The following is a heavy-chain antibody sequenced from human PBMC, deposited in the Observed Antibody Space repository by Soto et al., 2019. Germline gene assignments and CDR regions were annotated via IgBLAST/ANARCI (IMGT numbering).Heavy chain of an antibody. V-gene: IGHV4-4*07. Sequence: PSETLSLTCTVSGGSISSYYWRWIRQPTGKGLELIGRIYTSGSTNYNPSLKSRVTMSVDTSKNQFSLKLSSVTAADTAVYYCARGPYSSSFYYYYYGMDVWGQGTTVTVSS. J-gene: IGHJ6*02. D-gene: IGHD6-6*01. CDR2: IYTSGST. CDR3: ARGPYSSSFYYYYYGMDV. CDR1: GGSISSYY.